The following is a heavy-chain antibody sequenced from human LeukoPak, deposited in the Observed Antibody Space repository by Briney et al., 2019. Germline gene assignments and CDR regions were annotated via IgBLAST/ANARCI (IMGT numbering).Heavy chain of an antibody. CDR3: ARGSF. CDR1: GFTFSTYI. J-gene: IGHJ4*02. Sequence: GGSLRLSCAASGFTFSTYIMIWVRQAPGKGLEWVSSINTGSSTYYADTVKGRFTISRDNAKNSLYLQMNSLRVEDTAVYYCARGSFWGQGTLVTVSS. D-gene: IGHD2-15*01. V-gene: IGHV3-21*01. CDR2: INTGSST.